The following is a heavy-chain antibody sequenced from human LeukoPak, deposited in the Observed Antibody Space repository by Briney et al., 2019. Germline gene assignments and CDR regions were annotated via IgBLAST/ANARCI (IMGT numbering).Heavy chain of an antibody. D-gene: IGHD2-21*02. V-gene: IGHV1-69*05. CDR1: GGTFSSYA. CDR2: IIPIFGTA. Sequence: SVKVSCKASGGTFSSYAISWVRQAPGQGLEWMGRIIPIFGTANYTQKFQGRVTITTDESTSTAYMELSSLRSEDTAVYYCAAVTHPGWFDPWGQGTLVTVSS. J-gene: IGHJ5*02. CDR3: AAVTHPGWFDP.